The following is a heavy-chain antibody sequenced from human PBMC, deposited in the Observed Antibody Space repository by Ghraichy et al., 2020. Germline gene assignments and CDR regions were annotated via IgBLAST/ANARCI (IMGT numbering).Heavy chain of an antibody. CDR1: GGSISSYY. CDR3: ARTVVVARSRAFDI. Sequence: SETLSLTCTVSGGSISSYYWSWIRQPPGKGLEWIGYIYYSGSTNYNPSLKSRVTISVDTSKNQFSLKLSSVTAADTAVYYCARTVVVARSRAFDIWGQGTMVTVSS. V-gene: IGHV4-59*01. CDR2: IYYSGST. J-gene: IGHJ3*02. D-gene: IGHD2-15*01.